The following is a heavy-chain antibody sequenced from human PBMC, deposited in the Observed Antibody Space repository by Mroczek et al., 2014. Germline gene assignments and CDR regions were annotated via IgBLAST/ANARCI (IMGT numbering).Heavy chain of an antibody. D-gene: IGHD1-26*01. CDR3: AKGPEVGFSGSYSAYRRGAFDI. CDR2: ISWNSGSI. J-gene: IGHJ3*02. V-gene: IGHV3-9*01. CDR1: GFTFDDYA. Sequence: ESGGGLVQPGRSLRLSCAASGFTFDDYAMHWVRQAPGKGLEWVSGISWNSGSIGYADSVKGRFTISRDNAKNSLYLQMNSLRAEDTALYYCAKGPEVGFSGSYSAYRRGAFDIWGQGTMVTVSS.